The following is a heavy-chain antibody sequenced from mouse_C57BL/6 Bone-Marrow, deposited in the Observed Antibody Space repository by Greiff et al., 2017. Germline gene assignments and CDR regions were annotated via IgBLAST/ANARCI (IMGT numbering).Heavy chain of an antibody. Sequence: VQLQQSGPELVKPGASVKISCKASGYSFTGYYMNWVKQSPEKSLEWIGEINPSTGGTTYNQKFKAKATLTVDKSSSTAYMQLKSLTSEASAVYYCAGYYDYGAYWGQGTLVTVSA. CDR2: INPSTGGT. CDR3: AGYYDYGAY. J-gene: IGHJ3*01. CDR1: GYSFTGYY. V-gene: IGHV1-42*01. D-gene: IGHD2-4*01.